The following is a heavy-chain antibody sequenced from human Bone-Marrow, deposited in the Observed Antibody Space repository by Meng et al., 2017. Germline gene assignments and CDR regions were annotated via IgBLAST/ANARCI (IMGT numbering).Heavy chain of an antibody. J-gene: IGHJ4*02. Sequence: QGRQQRWGAGLLKPSETLSLPCAVYGGSFSGYYWSWIRRPPGKGLEWIGEINHSGSTNYNPSLKSRVTISVDTSKNQFSLKLSSVTAADTAVYYCARGVASPIFSTVVTPAFDYWGQGTLVTVSS. CDR3: ARGVASPIFSTVVTPAFDY. D-gene: IGHD4-23*01. CDR2: INHSGST. CDR1: GGSFSGYY. V-gene: IGHV4-34*01.